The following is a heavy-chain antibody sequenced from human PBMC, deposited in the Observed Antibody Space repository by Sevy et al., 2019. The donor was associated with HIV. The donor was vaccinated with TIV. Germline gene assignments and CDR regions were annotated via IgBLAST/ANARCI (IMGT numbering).Heavy chain of an antibody. Sequence: GGSLRLSCAASGFTFSDYYMNWVRQAPGKGLEWVSSISGRSSYIHYADSVRGRFTISRDNAKNSLYLQMNSLRVDDTAVYFCARDGGCGSTSCFLYFDSWGQGALVTVSS. V-gene: IGHV3-21*01. D-gene: IGHD2-2*01. CDR2: ISGRSSYI. J-gene: IGHJ4*02. CDR1: GFTFSDYY. CDR3: ARDGGCGSTSCFLYFDS.